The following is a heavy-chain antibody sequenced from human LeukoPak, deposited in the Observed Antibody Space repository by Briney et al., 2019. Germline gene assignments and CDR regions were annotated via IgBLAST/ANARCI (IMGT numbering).Heavy chain of an antibody. D-gene: IGHD2-21*02. CDR1: GFTFSDYY. CDR3: ARGWAVVVTADDAFDI. Sequence: GGSLRLSCAASGFTFSDYYMSWIRQAPGKGLEWASYIGSSGSTIYYADSVKGRFTISRDNAKNLLYLQMNSLRAEDTAVYYCARGWAVVVTADDAFDIWGQGTMVTLSS. V-gene: IGHV3-11*04. CDR2: IGSSGSTI. J-gene: IGHJ3*02.